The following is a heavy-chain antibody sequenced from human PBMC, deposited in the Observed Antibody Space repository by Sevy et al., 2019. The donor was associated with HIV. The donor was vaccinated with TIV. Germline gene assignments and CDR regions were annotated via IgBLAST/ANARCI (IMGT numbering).Heavy chain of an antibody. CDR1: GYTFTDFY. CDR3: ASGRVIFVS. CDR2: INPNTSVT. Sequence: ASVKVSCKASGYTFTDFYLHWVRQAPGHGLEWVGYINPNTSVTNYARKFRGRVTVTSDTSISTAYMELRSLASDDTALYYYASGRVIFVSWGQGTLVTASS. V-gene: IGHV1-2*02. J-gene: IGHJ5*01.